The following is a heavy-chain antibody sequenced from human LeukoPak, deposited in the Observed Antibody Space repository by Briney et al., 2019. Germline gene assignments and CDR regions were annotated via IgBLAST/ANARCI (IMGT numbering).Heavy chain of an antibody. CDR1: GFTFSSYA. J-gene: IGHJ3*02. Sequence: GGSLRLSCVASGFTFSSYAMHWVRQAPAKGLQWVAVISYAGNNKYYADSVKGRFTLSRDNSKNTLYLQMNSLRAEDTAVYYCARGQHRVTYSDDAFDIWGQGTMVIVSS. CDR3: ARGQHRVTYSDDAFDI. CDR2: ISYAGNNK. D-gene: IGHD4-11*01. V-gene: IGHV3-30*04.